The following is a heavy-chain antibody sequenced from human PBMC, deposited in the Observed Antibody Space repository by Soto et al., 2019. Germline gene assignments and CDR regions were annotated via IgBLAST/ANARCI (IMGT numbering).Heavy chain of an antibody. CDR1: GFTFSSYD. Sequence: EVQLVESGGGLVKPGGSLRLSCAASGFTFSSYDMNWVRRAPGKGLEWVSSITYTRSYIYVADSVKGRFTISRENAKNSVYLHMNSLRAGDTAVYYCARAIAVAVPYYYGMDLWGQGTTVTVSS. CDR3: ARAIAVAVPYYYGMDL. CDR2: ITYTRSYI. D-gene: IGHD6-19*01. V-gene: IGHV3-21*01. J-gene: IGHJ6*02.